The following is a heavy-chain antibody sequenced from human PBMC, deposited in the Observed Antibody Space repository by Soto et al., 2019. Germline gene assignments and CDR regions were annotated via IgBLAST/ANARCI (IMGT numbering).Heavy chain of an antibody. J-gene: IGHJ4*02. CDR1: GFTFDDYA. CDR3: AKDLHPGEQWLGITGPGGFDY. Sequence: EVQLVESGGGLVQPGRSLRLSCAASGFTFDDYAMHWVRQAPGKGLEWVSGISWNSGSIGYADSVKGRFTISRDNAKNSLYLQMNSLRAEDTALYYCAKDLHPGEQWLGITGPGGFDYWGQGTLVTVSS. CDR2: ISWNSGSI. D-gene: IGHD6-19*01. V-gene: IGHV3-9*01.